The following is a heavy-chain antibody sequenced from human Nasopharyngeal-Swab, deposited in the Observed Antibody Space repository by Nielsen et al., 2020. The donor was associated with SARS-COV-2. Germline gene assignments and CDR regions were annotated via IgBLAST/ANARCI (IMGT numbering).Heavy chain of an antibody. CDR3: ARDDYGDYTGDY. J-gene: IGHJ4*02. D-gene: IGHD4-17*01. CDR1: GYTFTSYG. V-gene: IGHV1-18*01. Sequence: SVKVSCKASGYTFTSYGISWVRQAPGQGLEWMGWISAYNGNTNYAQKLQGRVTMTTDTSTSPAYRALRSLRSDDTAVSYCARDDYGDYTGDYWGQGTLVTVSS. CDR2: ISAYNGNT.